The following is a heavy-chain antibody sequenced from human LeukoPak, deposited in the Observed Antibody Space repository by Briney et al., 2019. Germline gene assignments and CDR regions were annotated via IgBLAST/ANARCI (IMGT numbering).Heavy chain of an antibody. CDR2: ISSNGGST. CDR1: GFTFSSYA. Sequence: GGSLRLSCAASGFTFSSYAMHWVRQAPGKGLEYVSRISSNGGSTYYANSVKGRFTISRDNSKNTPYLQMGSLRVADMAVYYCARGGYYDFWSGTFDYWGQGTLVTVSS. CDR3: ARGGYYDFWSGTFDY. J-gene: IGHJ4*02. V-gene: IGHV3-64*01. D-gene: IGHD3-3*01.